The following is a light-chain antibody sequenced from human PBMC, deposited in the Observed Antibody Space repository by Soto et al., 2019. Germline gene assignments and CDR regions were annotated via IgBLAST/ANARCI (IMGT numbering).Light chain of an antibody. CDR1: QGVSSD. V-gene: IGKV3-15*01. J-gene: IGKJ2*01. CDR2: GAS. Sequence: EVVMTQSPDTLSLSPGERATLSCRASQGVSSDLAWYQQKPGQPSRLLIYGASTRATGIPARFSGSGSGTEFTLTISSLQSEDFAVYYCHQYNNWRTFGQGTKVEIK. CDR3: HQYNNWRT.